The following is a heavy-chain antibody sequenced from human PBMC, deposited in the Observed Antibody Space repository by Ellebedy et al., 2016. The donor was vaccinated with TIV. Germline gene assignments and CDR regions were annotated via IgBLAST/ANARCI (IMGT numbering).Heavy chain of an antibody. CDR1: GFTXXTYV. CDR2: ISFDGSNK. V-gene: IGHV3-30-3*02. J-gene: IGHJ4*02. CDR3: EQGGVINSYEAADY. Sequence: GESLKISCAVSGFTXXTYVILWVRPSPGKGLEWVALISFDGSNKYYADSVKGRFTISRDNSKSTLYLQMNSLRTEDTAVYYCEQGGVINSYEAADYWGQGTLVTVSS. D-gene: IGHD3-10*01.